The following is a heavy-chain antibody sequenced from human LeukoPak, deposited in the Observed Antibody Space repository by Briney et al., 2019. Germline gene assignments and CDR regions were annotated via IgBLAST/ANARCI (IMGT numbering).Heavy chain of an antibody. Sequence: SGTLSLTCAVSGGSISSNNWWGWVRQPPGKGLEWIGEIYHRGSPNYNPSLKSRVTISVDKSRNHFSLNLSSVTAADTAVYYCARVNINNWHSCDYWGQGTLVTVSS. CDR2: IYHRGSP. J-gene: IGHJ4*02. D-gene: IGHD1-1*01. V-gene: IGHV4-4*02. CDR3: ARVNINNWHSCDY. CDR1: GGSISSNNW.